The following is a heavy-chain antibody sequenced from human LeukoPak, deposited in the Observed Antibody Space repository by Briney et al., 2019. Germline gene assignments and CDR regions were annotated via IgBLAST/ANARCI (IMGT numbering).Heavy chain of an antibody. CDR1: GFPFSTYW. J-gene: IGHJ4*02. V-gene: IGHV3-7*01. Sequence: RSGGSLRLSCAASGFPFSTYWMSWVRQAPGKGLEWVANINQYGSEKYYVDSVKGRFTISRDNAKNSLYLQMNSPRAEDTAVYYCVRGSSSYNRVFDYWGQGTLVTVSS. CDR3: VRGSSSYNRVFDY. CDR2: INQYGSEK. D-gene: IGHD6-13*01.